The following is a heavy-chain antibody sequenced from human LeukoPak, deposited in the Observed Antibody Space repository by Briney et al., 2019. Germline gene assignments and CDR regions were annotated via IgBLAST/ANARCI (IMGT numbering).Heavy chain of an antibody. CDR1: GYTFTSYG. CDR3: ARGTPSGWYGAVY. CDR2: MNPDSGNT. J-gene: IGHJ4*02. D-gene: IGHD6-19*01. V-gene: IGHV1-8*02. Sequence: ASVKVSCKASGYTFTSYGISWVRQAPGQGLEWMGWMNPDSGNTGYAQKFQGRDTMTRNTSINTAYMELSSLRSEDTAVYYCARGTPSGWYGAVYWGQGTLVTVSS.